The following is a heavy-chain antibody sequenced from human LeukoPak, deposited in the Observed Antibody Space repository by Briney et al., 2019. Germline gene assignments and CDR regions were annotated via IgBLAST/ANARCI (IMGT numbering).Heavy chain of an antibody. J-gene: IGHJ5*02. CDR1: GFTFSSYA. CDR2: ISSDGGST. CDR3: ACGYCSGGSCHSAAFDP. D-gene: IGHD2-15*01. V-gene: IGHV3-64*01. Sequence: GGSLRLSCAASGFTFSSYAMHWVRQAPGKGLEHVSAISSDGGSTYYANSVKGRFTISRDNSKNTLYLQMGSLRAEDMAVYYCACGYCSGGSCHSAAFDPWGQGTLVTVSS.